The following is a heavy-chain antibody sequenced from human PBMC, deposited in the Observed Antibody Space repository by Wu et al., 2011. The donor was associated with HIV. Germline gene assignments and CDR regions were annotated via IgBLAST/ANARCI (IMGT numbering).Heavy chain of an antibody. CDR1: GYTFTGYY. D-gene: IGHD3-22*01. J-gene: IGHJ3*02. V-gene: IGHV1-2*02. CDR2: INPNSGGT. Sequence: QVQLVQSGAEVKKPGASVKVSCKASGYTFTGYYMHWVRQAPGQGLEWMGWINPNSGGTNYAQKFQGRVTMTRDTSISTAYMELSRLRSDDTAVYYCARGRTSGYYTKVDDAFDIWGQGTMVTVSS. CDR3: ARGRTSGYYTKVDDAFDI.